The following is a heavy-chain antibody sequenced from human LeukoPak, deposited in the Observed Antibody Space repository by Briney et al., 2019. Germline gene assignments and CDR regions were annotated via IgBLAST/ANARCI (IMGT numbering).Heavy chain of an antibody. CDR1: GGSINSSSYY. Sequence: SETLSLTCAVSGGSINSSSYYWGWIRQPPGKGLEWIGNIYYSGSTYYNPSLKSRVTMSVDTSKNQLSLKLSSVTAADTAVYYCARDPRGSYPGDAFDIWGQGTMVTVSS. CDR3: ARDPRGSYPGDAFDI. V-gene: IGHV4-39*07. D-gene: IGHD1-26*01. CDR2: IYYSGST. J-gene: IGHJ3*02.